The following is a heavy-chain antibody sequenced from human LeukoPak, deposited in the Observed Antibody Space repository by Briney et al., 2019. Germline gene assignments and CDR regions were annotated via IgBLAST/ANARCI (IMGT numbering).Heavy chain of an antibody. CDR1: GGSISSGGYY. V-gene: IGHV4-31*03. Sequence: SETLSLTCTVSGGSISSGGYYWSWIRQHPGKGLEWIAYIYYTGSTYYNPSLKSRLTISVDTSKNHFSLRLSSMTAADTAVYYCARVPSVIDAFDIWGQGTMVTVSS. CDR3: ARVPSVIDAFDI. J-gene: IGHJ3*02. CDR2: IYYTGST. D-gene: IGHD2-21*01.